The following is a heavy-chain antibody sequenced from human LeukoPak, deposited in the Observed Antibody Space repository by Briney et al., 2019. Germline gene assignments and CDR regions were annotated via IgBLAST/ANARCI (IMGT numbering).Heavy chain of an antibody. CDR1: GFIFSSHW. J-gene: IGHJ4*02. V-gene: IGHV3-74*01. CDR2: INSDGSST. D-gene: IGHD6-13*01. CDR3: ARQHSSWFDY. Sequence: GGSLRLSCAASGFIFSSHWMHWVRQAPGKGLVWVSRINSDGSSTSYADSMKGRFTISRDNAKNTLYLQMSSLRAEDTAVYYCARQHSSWFDYWGQGTLVTVSS.